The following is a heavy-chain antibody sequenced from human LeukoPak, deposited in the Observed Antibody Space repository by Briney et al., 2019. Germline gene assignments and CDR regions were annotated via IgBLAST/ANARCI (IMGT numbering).Heavy chain of an antibody. D-gene: IGHD3-22*01. J-gene: IGHJ4*02. CDR1: GGSISSYY. CDR3: ARDSSGYPYYFDY. V-gene: IGHV4-59*01. CDR2: IYYSGST. Sequence: TSETLSLTCTDSGGSISSYYWSWIRQPPGKGLEWIGYIYYSGSTNYNPSLKSRVTISVDTSKNQFSLKLSSVTAADTAVYYCARDSSGYPYYFDYWGQGTLVTVSS.